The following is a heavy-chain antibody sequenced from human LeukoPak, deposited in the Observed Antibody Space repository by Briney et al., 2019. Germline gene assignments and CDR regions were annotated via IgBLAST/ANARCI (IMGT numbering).Heavy chain of an antibody. CDR3: AVLRLGDLSSYYFDY. J-gene: IGHJ4*02. D-gene: IGHD3-16*02. Sequence: SQTLSLTCTVSGGSISSADDYWSWIRQPPGKGLAWIGYIFYTGSTYYNPSLRSRVAMSLDTSKNQFSLKLTSVTAADTAVYYCAVLRLGDLSSYYFDYWGQGTLVTVSS. V-gene: IGHV4-30-4*01. CDR1: GGSISSADDY. CDR2: IFYTGST.